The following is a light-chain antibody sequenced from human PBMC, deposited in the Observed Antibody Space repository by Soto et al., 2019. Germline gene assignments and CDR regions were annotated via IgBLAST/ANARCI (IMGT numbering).Light chain of an antibody. CDR2: AVN. CDR1: SSDVGGYNY. Sequence: QSALTQPRSVSGSPGQSVTISCTGTSSDVGGYNYVSWYQQHSGKAPKLMIYAVNQRPSGVPDRFSGSKSGNTASLTISGLQAEDEADYSCYSYAGSGVVFGTGTKLTVL. CDR3: YSYAGSGVV. V-gene: IGLV2-11*01. J-gene: IGLJ1*01.